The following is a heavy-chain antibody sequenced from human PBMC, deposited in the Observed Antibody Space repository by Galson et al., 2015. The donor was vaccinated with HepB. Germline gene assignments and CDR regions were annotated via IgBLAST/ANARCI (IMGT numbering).Heavy chain of an antibody. CDR2: ISYDGSNK. V-gene: IGHV3-30*18. CDR3: AKDSVAFGYGDYGGGDY. Sequence: SLRLSCAASGFTFSSYGMHWVRQAPGKGLEWVAVISYDGSNKYYADSVKGRFTISRDNSKNTLYLQMNSLRAEDTAVYYCAKDSVAFGYGDYGGGDYWGQGTLVTVSS. CDR1: GFTFSSYG. D-gene: IGHD4-17*01. J-gene: IGHJ4*02.